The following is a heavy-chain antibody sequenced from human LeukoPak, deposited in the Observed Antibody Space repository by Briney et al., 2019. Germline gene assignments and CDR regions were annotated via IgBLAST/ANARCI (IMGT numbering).Heavy chain of an antibody. V-gene: IGHV7-4-1*02. Sequence: ASVKVSCKASGYTFTSYAMNWVRQAPGQGLEWMGWINTNTGNPTYAQGFTGRFVFSLDTSVSTAYLQISSLKAEDTAVYYCARDIVVVPAAMYPHFDPWDQGTLVTVSS. D-gene: IGHD2-2*01. J-gene: IGHJ5*02. CDR2: INTNTGNP. CDR1: GYTFTSYA. CDR3: ARDIVVVPAAMYPHFDP.